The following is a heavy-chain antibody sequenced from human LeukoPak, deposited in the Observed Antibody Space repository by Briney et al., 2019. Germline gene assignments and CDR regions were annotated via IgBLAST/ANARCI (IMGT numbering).Heavy chain of an antibody. J-gene: IGHJ6*02. CDR1: GYTFTSYD. CDR3: ARAYSRPRGYYYYGMDV. CDR2: MNPNSGNT. Sequence: GASVKVSCKASGYTFTSYDINWVRQATGQGLEGRGWMNPNSGNTGYAQKFQGRVTMTRNTSISTAYMELSSLRSEDTAVYYCARAYSRPRGYYYYGMDVWGQGTTVTVSS. D-gene: IGHD4-11*01. V-gene: IGHV1-8*01.